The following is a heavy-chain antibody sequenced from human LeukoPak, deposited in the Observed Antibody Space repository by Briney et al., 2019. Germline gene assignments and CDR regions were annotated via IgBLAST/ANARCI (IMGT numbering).Heavy chain of an antibody. J-gene: IGHJ4*02. Sequence: GGSLRLSCAASGFTVSSNYMSWVRQAPGKGLEWVSIIYSGGSTFYADSVKGRFTISRDNSKNTLYLQMNSLRAEDTAVYYCARVYYYDSSGYYYYGYWGQGTLVTVSS. D-gene: IGHD3-22*01. CDR2: IYSGGST. CDR1: GFTVSSNY. CDR3: ARVYYYDSSGYYYYGY. V-gene: IGHV3-53*01.